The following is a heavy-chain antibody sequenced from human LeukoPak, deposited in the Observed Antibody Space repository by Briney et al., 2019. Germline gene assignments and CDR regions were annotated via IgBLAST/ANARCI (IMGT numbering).Heavy chain of an antibody. CDR2: IYYSGNT. D-gene: IGHD5-12*01. Sequence: PSGTLSLTCAVSGGSINSYYWSWIRQPPGKGLEWIGYIYYSGNTNYNPSLKSRVTISVDTSKKQYSLRLSSVTAADTAVYYCARGLGSGFDGWFDPWGQGTLVTVSS. CDR1: GGSINSYY. CDR3: ARGLGSGFDGWFDP. V-gene: IGHV4-59*01. J-gene: IGHJ5*02.